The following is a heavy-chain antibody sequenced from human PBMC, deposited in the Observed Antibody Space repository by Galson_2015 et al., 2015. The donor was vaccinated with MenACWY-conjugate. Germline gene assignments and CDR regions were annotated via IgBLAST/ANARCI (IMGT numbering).Heavy chain of an antibody. CDR1: GHSFTSYW. Sequence: QSGAEVKKPGESLRISCKGSGHSFTSYWISWVRQMPGKGLEWMERIDPSDSYTNYSPSFQGHVTISADKSISTAYLQWSSLKASDTAMYYCARISGSYYLPDYWGQGTLVTVSS. CDR3: ARISGSYYLPDY. CDR2: IDPSDSYT. V-gene: IGHV5-10-1*01. D-gene: IGHD1-26*01. J-gene: IGHJ4*02.